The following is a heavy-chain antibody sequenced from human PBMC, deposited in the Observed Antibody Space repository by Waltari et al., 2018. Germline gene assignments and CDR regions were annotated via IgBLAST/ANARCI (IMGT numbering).Heavy chain of an antibody. V-gene: IGHV4-34*02. D-gene: IGHD3-16*01. CDR1: GGSFSGYY. Sequence: QVQLQQWGARLLKPSETLSLTCAVYGGSFSGYYWNWIRQPPGKGLEWIGEINQSAGTNYNPSLKSRVTISLDTSKNQFSLNLSSVTATDTAIYYCARGYSDDGGEYFQHWGQGTLVTVSS. J-gene: IGHJ1*01. CDR3: ARGYSDDGGEYFQH. CDR2: INQSAGT.